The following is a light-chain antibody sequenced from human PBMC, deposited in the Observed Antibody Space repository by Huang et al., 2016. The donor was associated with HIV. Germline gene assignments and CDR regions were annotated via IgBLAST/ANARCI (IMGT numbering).Light chain of an antibody. Sequence: DIQMTQSPSSLSASVGDRVTIPCQASQDISNYLNWYQQKPGKAPKLLIYDASNLETGGPSRFSGSGSGTAFTFTISSLQPEDIATYYCQQYNNLPYTFGQGTKVELK. CDR3: QQYNNLPYT. CDR1: QDISNY. J-gene: IGKJ2*01. CDR2: DAS. V-gene: IGKV1-33*01.